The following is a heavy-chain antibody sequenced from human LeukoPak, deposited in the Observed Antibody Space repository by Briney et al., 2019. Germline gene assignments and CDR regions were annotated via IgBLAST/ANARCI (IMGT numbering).Heavy chain of an antibody. V-gene: IGHV3-23*01. Sequence: GGSLRLSCAASGFTFSTYAMSWVRQAPGKGLEWVSGISGGGDYTYYADSVKGRFTISRDNSKNTLYLQMNSLRADDTAVYHCAKEKKSGGWPIDYWGQGALVTVSS. D-gene: IGHD2-15*01. CDR3: AKEKKSGGWPIDY. CDR2: ISGGGDYT. J-gene: IGHJ4*02. CDR1: GFTFSTYA.